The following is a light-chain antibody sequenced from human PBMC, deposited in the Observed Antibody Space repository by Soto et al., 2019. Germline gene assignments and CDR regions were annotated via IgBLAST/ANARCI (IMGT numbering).Light chain of an antibody. Sequence: EIVLTQSPGTLSLSPGERATLSCRASQSVSSSHLGGYQQKPGQAPRLLIYDTSSSATGIPERFSGSGSGTDFTLTISRLEPEDFAVYYCQQYETSSWTFGQGSKVEMK. J-gene: IGKJ1*01. CDR1: QSVSSSH. CDR3: QQYETSSWT. CDR2: DTS. V-gene: IGKV3-20*01.